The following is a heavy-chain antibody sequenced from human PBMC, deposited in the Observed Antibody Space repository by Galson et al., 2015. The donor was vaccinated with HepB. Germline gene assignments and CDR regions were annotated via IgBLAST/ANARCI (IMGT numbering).Heavy chain of an antibody. Sequence: QSGAEVKKPGESLRISCKGSGYSFTSYWISWVRQMPGKGLEWMGRIDPSDSYTNYSPSFQGHVTISADKSISTAYLQWSSLKASDTAMYYCARWGGIVGATIDAFDIWGQGTMVTVSS. CDR2: IDPSDSYT. CDR1: GYSFTSYW. V-gene: IGHV5-10-1*01. CDR3: ARWGGIVGATIDAFDI. J-gene: IGHJ3*02. D-gene: IGHD1-26*01.